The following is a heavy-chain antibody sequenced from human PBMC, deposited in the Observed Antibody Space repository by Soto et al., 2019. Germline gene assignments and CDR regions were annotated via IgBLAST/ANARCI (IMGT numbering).Heavy chain of an antibody. CDR2: IYHSGST. J-gene: IGHJ1*01. V-gene: IGHV4-4*02. CDR1: GGSISSSNW. D-gene: IGHD6-6*01. Sequence: SETLSLTCAVSGGSISSSNWWSWVRQPPGKGLEWIGEIYHSGSTNYNPSLKSRVTISVDKSKNQFSLKLSSVTAADTAVYYCATRSIAARHEYFQHWGQGTLVTVSS. CDR3: ATRSIAARHEYFQH.